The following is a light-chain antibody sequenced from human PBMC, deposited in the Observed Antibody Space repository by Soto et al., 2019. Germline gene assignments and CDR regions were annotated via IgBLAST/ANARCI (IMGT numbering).Light chain of an antibody. CDR1: QSVYSSS. J-gene: IGKJ4*01. V-gene: IGKV3-15*01. CDR3: QQYYNWPPLT. CDR2: GAS. Sequence: EMVLTQSPGTLSLSPGERATLSCRASQSVYSSSLAWYQQKPGQAPRLLIYGASTRATGIPARFSGSGSGTEFTLTISSLQSEDFAVYYCQQYYNWPPLTFGGGTKVEIK.